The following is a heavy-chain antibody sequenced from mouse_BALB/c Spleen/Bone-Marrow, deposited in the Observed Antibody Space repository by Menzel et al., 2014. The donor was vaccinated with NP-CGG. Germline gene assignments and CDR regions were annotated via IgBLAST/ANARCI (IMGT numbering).Heavy chain of an antibody. Sequence: EVQLQQSGAELVKPGASVKLSCTASGFNIKDTYLHWVKQRPEQGLDWTGRIDPAIFTKYDPKFQGKATITADTSSNTAYLHLSSLTSEDTAVCYCASYRYGWYFDVWGAGTTVTVSS. CDR3: ASYRYGWYFDV. CDR1: GFNIKDTY. J-gene: IGHJ1*01. V-gene: IGHV14-3*02. CDR2: IDPAIFT. D-gene: IGHD2-14*01.